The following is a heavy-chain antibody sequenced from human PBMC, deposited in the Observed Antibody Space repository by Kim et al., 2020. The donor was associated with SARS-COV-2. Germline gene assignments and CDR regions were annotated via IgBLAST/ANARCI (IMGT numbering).Heavy chain of an antibody. V-gene: IGHV3-11*05. CDR3: ARASECGSSWYYFDS. Sequence: GGSLRLSCAASGFTFSDYYMSWIRQAPGKGLEWVSYISSYNSYTNYADSVKGRFTISRDNAKNSLYLHMNSLRAEDTAMYYCARASECGSSWYYFDSWG. D-gene: IGHD6-13*01. CDR2: ISSYNSYT. J-gene: IGHJ4*01. CDR1: GFTFSDYY.